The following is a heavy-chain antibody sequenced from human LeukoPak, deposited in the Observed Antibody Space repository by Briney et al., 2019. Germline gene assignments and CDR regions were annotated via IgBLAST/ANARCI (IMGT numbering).Heavy chain of an antibody. CDR3: ARGTPSMGEFDP. CDR1: GGSISSYY. V-gene: IGHV4-59*01. D-gene: IGHD3-16*01. Sequence: SETLSLTCTVSGGSISSYYWSWIRQPPGKGLEWIGYIYYSGSTNYNPSLKSRVTISVDTSKNQFSLKLSSVTAADTAVYYCARGTPSMGEFDPWGQGTLVTVSS. J-gene: IGHJ5*02. CDR2: IYYSGST.